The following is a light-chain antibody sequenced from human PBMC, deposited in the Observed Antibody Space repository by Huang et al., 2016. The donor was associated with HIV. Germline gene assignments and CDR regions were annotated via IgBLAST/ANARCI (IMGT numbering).Light chain of an antibody. CDR3: QQYNKWPPLT. J-gene: IGKJ4*01. V-gene: IGKV3-15*01. CDR1: QSISNN. CDR2: GAS. Sequence: EVVMTQSPATLSMSPGERATRSCRASQSISNNLAWYQQKPGQAPRLLIHGASTRATGIAARFSGTGSGTEFTLSINSLQSEDFAVYYCQQYNKWPPLTFGGGTKVEI.